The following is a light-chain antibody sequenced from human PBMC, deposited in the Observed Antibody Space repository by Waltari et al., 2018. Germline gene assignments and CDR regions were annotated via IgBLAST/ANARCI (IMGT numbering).Light chain of an antibody. Sequence: IVLTQSTGSLSWSPGERASLSCRASQSINGNYLAWFQQIPGQAPRLLIHRASTRAAGIPDRFSGSGSGADFPLTLSRVEPEDFAVYYCQHYGASPFRFGQGTNLEIK. J-gene: IGKJ2*03. V-gene: IGKV3-20*01. CDR1: QSINGNY. CDR3: QHYGASPFR. CDR2: RAS.